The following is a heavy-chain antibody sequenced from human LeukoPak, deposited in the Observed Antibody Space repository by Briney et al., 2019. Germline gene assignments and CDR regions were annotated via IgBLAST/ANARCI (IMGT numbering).Heavy chain of an antibody. CDR3: AILGNWNYELYFQH. J-gene: IGHJ1*01. V-gene: IGHV1-18*01. CDR1: GYTFTSYG. CDR2: ISAYNGNT. Sequence: ASVKVSCKASGYTFTSYGISWVRQAPGQGLEWMGWISAYNGNTNYAQKLQGRVTMTTDTSTSTAYMELSSLRSEDTAVYYCAILGNWNYELYFQHWGQGTLVTVSS. D-gene: IGHD1-7*01.